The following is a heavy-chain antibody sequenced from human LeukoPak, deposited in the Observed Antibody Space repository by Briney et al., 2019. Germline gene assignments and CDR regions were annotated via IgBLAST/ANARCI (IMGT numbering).Heavy chain of an antibody. CDR1: GFTFSKSW. V-gene: IGHV3-7*05. CDR3: ATWNNAWEFGY. J-gene: IGHJ4*02. D-gene: IGHD1/OR15-1a*01. CDR2: IKEDGSDK. Sequence: GGSLRLSCAASGFTFSKSWMTWVRQAPGKGREWVAHIKEDGSDKYYVDSVTGRFTISRDNTKNSLYLQMTSLTAEDTAVYYCATWNNAWEFGYWGQGTLVSVSS.